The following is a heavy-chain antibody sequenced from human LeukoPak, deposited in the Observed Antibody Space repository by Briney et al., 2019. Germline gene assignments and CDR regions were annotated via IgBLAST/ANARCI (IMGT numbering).Heavy chain of an antibody. D-gene: IGHD6-13*01. J-gene: IGHJ4*02. CDR2: IYTSGST. CDR1: GGSISSYY. V-gene: IGHV4-4*07. Sequence: PSEALSLTCTVSGGSISSYYWSWIRQPAGKGLEWIGRIYTSGSTNYNPSLKSRVTMSVDTSKNQFSLKLSSVTAADTAVYDCARAGRYSSSWALDYWGQGTLVTVSS. CDR3: ARAGRYSSSWALDY.